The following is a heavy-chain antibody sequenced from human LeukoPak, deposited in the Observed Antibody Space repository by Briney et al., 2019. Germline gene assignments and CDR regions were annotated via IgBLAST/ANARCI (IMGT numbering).Heavy chain of an antibody. V-gene: IGHV3-7*01. J-gene: IGHJ4*02. D-gene: IGHD3-9*01. Sequence: PGGSLRLSCAASGFSFSSLWMSWVRQAPGKGLERVANIKGDGSQTYYVDSVRGRFTISRDNAKNSLSLQLSSLRAEDTAVYYCARGHYDILTASYKWTPDYWGQGILVTVSS. CDR2: IKGDGSQT. CDR3: ARGHYDILTASYKWTPDY. CDR1: GFSFSSLW.